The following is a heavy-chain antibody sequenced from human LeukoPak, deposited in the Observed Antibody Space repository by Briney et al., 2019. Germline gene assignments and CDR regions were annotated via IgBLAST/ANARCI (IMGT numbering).Heavy chain of an antibody. J-gene: IGHJ4*02. V-gene: IGHV1-69*13. CDR1: GGTFSSYA. D-gene: IGHD2-8*01. CDR2: IIPIFGTA. Sequence: SVKVSCKASGGTFSSYAISWVRQAPGQGLEWMGGIIPIFGTANYAQKFQGRVTITADESTSTAYMELSSLRSEDTAVYYCARDGRMHGYYFDYWGQGTLVTVSS. CDR3: ARDGRMHGYYFDY.